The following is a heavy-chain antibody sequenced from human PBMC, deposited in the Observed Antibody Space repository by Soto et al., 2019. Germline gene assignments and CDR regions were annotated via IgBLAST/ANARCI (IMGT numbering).Heavy chain of an antibody. V-gene: IGHV4-30-4*01. J-gene: IGHJ4*02. Sequence: SETLSLTCTVSGDSVSSVGFHWAWLRRTPGKGLEWIGYIYNGGSTYYRPSLESRMHISLEATRTHYSLRLTSVTAADTAVYFCARAPVGLDTISYFDYWGQGKLVTVYS. CDR1: GDSVSSVGFH. CDR2: IYNGGST. D-gene: IGHD3-3*01. CDR3: ARAPVGLDTISYFDY.